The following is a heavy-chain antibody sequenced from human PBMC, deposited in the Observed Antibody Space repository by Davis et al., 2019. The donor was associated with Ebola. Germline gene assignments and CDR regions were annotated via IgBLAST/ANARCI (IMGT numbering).Heavy chain of an antibody. Sequence: GGSLRLSCAASGFTFDDYAMHWVRHAPGKGLEWVSGISWNSGSIGYADSVKGRFTISRDNSKNTLYLQMNSLRAEDTAVYYCARGGAAALWGRGTLVTVSS. V-gene: IGHV3-9*01. CDR3: ARGGAAAL. D-gene: IGHD6-13*01. CDR2: ISWNSGSI. J-gene: IGHJ2*01. CDR1: GFTFDDYA.